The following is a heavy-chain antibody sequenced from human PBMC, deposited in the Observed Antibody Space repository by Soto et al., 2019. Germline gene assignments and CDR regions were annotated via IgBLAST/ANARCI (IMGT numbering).Heavy chain of an antibody. J-gene: IGHJ4*02. CDR1: GSTFPSSA. D-gene: IGHD3-22*01. CDR2: INAGNGNT. V-gene: IGHV1-3*01. CDR3: ACSDFCDISGYYPGSFDY. Sequence: ASVTVSCKASGSTFPSSAMLWVRQAPGQSLEWMGWINAGNGNTKYSQKFQGRVTITRDTAASTAYMELSSLRSEDTGVYYCACSDFCDISGYYPGSFDYWGQGTLVTVSS.